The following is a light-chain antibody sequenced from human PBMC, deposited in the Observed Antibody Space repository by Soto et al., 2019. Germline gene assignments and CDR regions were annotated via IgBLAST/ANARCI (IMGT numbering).Light chain of an antibody. CDR1: QDIGND. CDR3: QQYKDSVWT. V-gene: IGKV1-6*02. Sequence: IQMTQSPSSLSVSVTDRVTITCRASQDIGNDLGWYQQRPGEAPELLLYAASTLRSGVPSRFSGSGSGTQFTLTISGLQPDDFATYYCQQYKDSVWTFGQGTKV. J-gene: IGKJ1*01. CDR2: AAS.